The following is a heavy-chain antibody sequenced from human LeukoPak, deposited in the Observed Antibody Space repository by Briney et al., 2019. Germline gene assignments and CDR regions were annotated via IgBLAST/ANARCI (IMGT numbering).Heavy chain of an antibody. CDR1: GFTFSSYA. D-gene: IGHD6-13*01. Sequence: GGSLRLSCAASGFTFSSYAMSWVRQAPGKGLEWVSAISGSGGSTYYADSVKGRFTISRDNSKNTLYLQMNSLRAGDTAVYYCAGPYSTSWYALGYWGQGTLVTVSS. V-gene: IGHV3-23*01. CDR3: AGPYSTSWYALGY. J-gene: IGHJ4*02. CDR2: ISGSGGST.